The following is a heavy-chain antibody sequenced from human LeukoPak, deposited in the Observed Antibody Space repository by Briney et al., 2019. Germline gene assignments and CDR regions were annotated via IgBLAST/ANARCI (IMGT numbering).Heavy chain of an antibody. V-gene: IGHV3-23*01. J-gene: IGHJ4*02. CDR3: ARDRPYGGIGDFDY. CDR1: GFTFSSYV. CDR2: ISGSGGST. D-gene: IGHD4-23*01. Sequence: GGSLRLSCAASGFTFSSYVMSWVRQAPGKGLEWGSTISGSGGSTYYADSVKGRFTISRDNSKNTLYLQMNTLRAEDTAVYYCARDRPYGGIGDFDYWGQGTLVTVSS.